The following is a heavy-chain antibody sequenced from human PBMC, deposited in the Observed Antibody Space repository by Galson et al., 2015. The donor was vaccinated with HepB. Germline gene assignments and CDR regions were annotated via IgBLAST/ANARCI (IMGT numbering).Heavy chain of an antibody. CDR2: ISSGSSTI. CDR3: ARINWGSGRACDI. Sequence: LRLSCAVSGFTFRTYSMSWVRQAPGKGLEWLSYISSGSSTIYYADSVKGRLTISRDNGKNSLYLQMSGLSDEDTAMYYCARINWGSGRACDIWGQGTMVIVSS. V-gene: IGHV3-48*02. CDR1: GFTFRTYS. D-gene: IGHD7-27*01. J-gene: IGHJ3*02.